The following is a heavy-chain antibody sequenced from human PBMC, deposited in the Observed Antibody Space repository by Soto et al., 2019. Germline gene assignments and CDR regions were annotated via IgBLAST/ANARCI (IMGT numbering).Heavy chain of an antibody. CDR1: GSPFD. CDR3: ARGPTHGAFDL. V-gene: IGHV3-30-3*01. Sequence: QVQLVEFGGGVVQPGRSLRLSCVASGSPFDVHWVRQAPGKGPEWVAHIVPDGRNQYWADSVKGRFTGYRDNAKNTVYLQMNSLRTEDTAVYYCARGPTHGAFDLWGQGTMVTVSS. CDR2: IVPDGRNQ. J-gene: IGHJ3*01.